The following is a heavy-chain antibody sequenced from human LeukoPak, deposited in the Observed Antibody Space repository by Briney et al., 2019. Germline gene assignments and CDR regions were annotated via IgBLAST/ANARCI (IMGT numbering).Heavy chain of an antibody. CDR1: GYTFINYG. J-gene: IGHJ4*02. V-gene: IGHV1-18*01. Sequence: GASVKVSCKASGYTFINYGISWVRQAPGQGLEWMGWISAYNGHTDYAQKLQGRVTMTTDTSTSTAYMELRSLRSDDTAVYYCTKDPPSTIVPEVSRADYWGQGTLVTVSS. D-gene: IGHD3-10*01. CDR2: ISAYNGHT. CDR3: TKDPPSTIVPEVSRADY.